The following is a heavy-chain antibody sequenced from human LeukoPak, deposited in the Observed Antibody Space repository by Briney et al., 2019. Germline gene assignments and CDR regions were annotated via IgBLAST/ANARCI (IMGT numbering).Heavy chain of an antibody. CDR2: IIPIFGAT. V-gene: IGHV1-69*13. J-gene: IGHJ6*01. CDR1: GGTFSSYA. D-gene: IGHD6-6*01. CDR3: ARAGASIAARHYYGLDV. Sequence: SVKVSCRASGGTFSSYAISWVRQAPGQGLEWMGGIIPIFGATKYAQRFRGRVTITADDSTGTAYMELSSLRSEDTAVYYCARAGASIAARHYYGLDVWGQGTTVTVSS.